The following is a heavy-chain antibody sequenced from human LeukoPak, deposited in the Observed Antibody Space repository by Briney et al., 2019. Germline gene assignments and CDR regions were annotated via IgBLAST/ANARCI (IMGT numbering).Heavy chain of an antibody. CDR3: AREDRGDYGGGANWFDP. CDR1: GYTFTGYY. Sequence: GESLKISCKGSGYTFTGYYMHWVRQAPGQGLEGMGWINPNSGGTNYAQKFQGRVTMTMDTSISTAYMELSRLRSDDTAVYYCAREDRGDYGGGANWFDPWGQGTLVTVSS. CDR2: INPNSGGT. V-gene: IGHV1-2*02. D-gene: IGHD4-17*01. J-gene: IGHJ5*02.